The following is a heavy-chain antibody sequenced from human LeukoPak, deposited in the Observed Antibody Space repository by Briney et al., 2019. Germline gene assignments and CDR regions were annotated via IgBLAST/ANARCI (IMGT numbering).Heavy chain of an antibody. D-gene: IGHD2-21*02. CDR1: GFTFNSYA. J-gene: IGHJ4*02. CDR2: ISTNGAST. Sequence: GGSLRLSCAASGFTFNSYAMHWVRQAPGKGVEYVSAISTNGASTYYADSVKDRFSISRDNSKNTLYLQMGSLRAEDMAVYYCAGGKGIYCGGDCSALDYWGQGTLVTVSS. V-gene: IGHV3-64*02. CDR3: AGGKGIYCGGDCSALDY.